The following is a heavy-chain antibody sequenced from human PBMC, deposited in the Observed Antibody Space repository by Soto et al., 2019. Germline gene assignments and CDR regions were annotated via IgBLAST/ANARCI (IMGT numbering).Heavy chain of an antibody. D-gene: IGHD4-17*01. V-gene: IGHV3-48*01. J-gene: IGHJ6*03. Sequence: PGVSLRLSCAASGFTFSSYSMNWVRQAPGKGLEWVSYISSSSSTIYYADSVKGRFTISRDNAKNSLYLQMNSLRAEDTAVYYCASYGDYPNYYYYYYMDVWGKGTTVTVSS. CDR2: ISSSSSTI. CDR3: ASYGDYPNYYYYYYMDV. CDR1: GFTFSSYS.